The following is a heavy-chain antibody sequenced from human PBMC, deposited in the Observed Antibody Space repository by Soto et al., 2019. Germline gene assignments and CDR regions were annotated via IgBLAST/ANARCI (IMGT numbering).Heavy chain of an antibody. CDR1: GRSISRNY. CDR2: DYNSVIT. D-gene: IGHD6-13*01. Sequence: SETLSLTFTVPGRSISRNYCTWIRQPPGKGLEWSGYDYNSVITNHNPSLKSRGTISEDTGKSQFSLKVKTMPAADTGVYYCARYRREAGAGYTHDHWGQRILVTVSS. CDR3: ARYRREAGAGYTHDH. V-gene: IGHV4-59*01. J-gene: IGHJ5*02.